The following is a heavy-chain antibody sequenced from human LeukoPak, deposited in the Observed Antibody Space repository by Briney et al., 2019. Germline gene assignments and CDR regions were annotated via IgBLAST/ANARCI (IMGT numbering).Heavy chain of an antibody. Sequence: SQTLSLTCAISGDSVSSSNAVWNWIRQSPSRGLEWLGRTYYRSKWYNNYAVSLKSRIIINPDTSKNQFTLHLNSVTPEDTAVYYCVGASYDSSGYFNFDYWGQGTLVTVSS. D-gene: IGHD3-22*01. CDR1: GDSVSSSNAV. CDR3: VGASYDSSGYFNFDY. CDR2: TYYRSKWYN. V-gene: IGHV6-1*01. J-gene: IGHJ4*02.